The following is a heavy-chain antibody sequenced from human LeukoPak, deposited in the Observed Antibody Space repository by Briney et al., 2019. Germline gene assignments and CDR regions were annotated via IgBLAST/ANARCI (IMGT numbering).Heavy chain of an antibody. CDR3: AAGGDSSGYYPFDY. V-gene: IGHV1-2*02. Sequence: ASVTVSCKASGYTFTGYYMHWVRQAPGQGLEWMGWINPNSGGTDYAQKFQGRVTMTRDTSISTAYMELSSLRSEDTAVYYCAAGGDSSGYYPFDYWGQGTLVTVSS. D-gene: IGHD3-22*01. J-gene: IGHJ4*02. CDR2: INPNSGGT. CDR1: GYTFTGYY.